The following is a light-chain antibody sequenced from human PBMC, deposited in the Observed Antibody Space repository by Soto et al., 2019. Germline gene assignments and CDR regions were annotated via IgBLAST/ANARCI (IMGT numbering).Light chain of an antibody. Sequence: DIQMTQSPSTLSASIGDRVTITCRASQSITTFLARYQQKPGKAPQILIYDASKLEPGVPSRLSGGGSGTEFTLTLSSLQPDDFATYYCQQYSTYPLTFGGGTRVEIK. CDR2: DAS. V-gene: IGKV1-5*01. CDR1: QSITTF. CDR3: QQYSTYPLT. J-gene: IGKJ4*01.